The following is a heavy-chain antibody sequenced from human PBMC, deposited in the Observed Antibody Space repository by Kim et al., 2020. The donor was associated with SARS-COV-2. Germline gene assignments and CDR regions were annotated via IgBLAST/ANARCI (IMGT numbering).Heavy chain of an antibody. J-gene: IGHJ4*02. CDR3: ARAITIFGVVISYFDY. D-gene: IGHD3-3*01. CDR2: IYYSGST. Sequence: SETLSLTCTVSGGSISSGGYYWSWIRQHAGKGLEWIGYIYYSGSTYYNPSLKSRVTISVDTSKNQFSLKLSSVTAADTAVYYCARAITIFGVVISYFDYWGQGTLVTVSS. V-gene: IGHV4-31*03. CDR1: GGSISSGGYY.